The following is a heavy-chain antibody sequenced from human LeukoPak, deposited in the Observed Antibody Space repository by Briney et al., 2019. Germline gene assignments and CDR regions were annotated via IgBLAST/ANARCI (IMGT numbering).Heavy chain of an antibody. Sequence: SETLSLTCTVSGGSISSYYWSWIRQPPGKGLEWIGYIYYSGSTNYNPSLKSRVTISVDTSKNQFSLKLVSVTAADTAVYYCARDRATTVTTGPFDNWGQGTLVTVSS. CDR3: ARDRATTVTTGPFDN. V-gene: IGHV4-59*12. J-gene: IGHJ4*02. CDR1: GGSISSYY. D-gene: IGHD4-11*01. CDR2: IYYSGST.